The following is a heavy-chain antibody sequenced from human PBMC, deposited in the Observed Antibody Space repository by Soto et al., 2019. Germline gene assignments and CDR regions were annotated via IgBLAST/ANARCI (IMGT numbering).Heavy chain of an antibody. Sequence: QVQLQESGPGLVKPSETLSLTCTVSGGSVNSGAYSWTWIRQPPGEGLEWIGSIYYTGSTNYNPSLKSRVTVSLDTSKNQCSLNLKSVTGADTAVYYCARARLTFAYGLDVWGQGTTVSVPS. J-gene: IGHJ6*02. CDR2: IYYTGST. CDR1: GGSVNSGAYS. V-gene: IGHV4-61*08. CDR3: ARARLTFAYGLDV. D-gene: IGHD3-16*01.